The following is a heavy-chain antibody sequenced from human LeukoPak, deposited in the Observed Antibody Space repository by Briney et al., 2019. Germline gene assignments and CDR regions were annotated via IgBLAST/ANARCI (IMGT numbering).Heavy chain of an antibody. J-gene: IGHJ4*02. CDR1: GGTFSSYA. CDR3: ARENYYGIQMNY. Sequence: ASVKVSCKASGGTFSSYAISWVRQAPGQGLEWMGGIIPIFGTANYAQKFQGRVTITADESTSTAYMELSSLRSEDTAVYYCARENYYGIQMNYWGQGTLVTVSS. V-gene: IGHV1-69*13. CDR2: IIPIFGTA. D-gene: IGHD3-10*01.